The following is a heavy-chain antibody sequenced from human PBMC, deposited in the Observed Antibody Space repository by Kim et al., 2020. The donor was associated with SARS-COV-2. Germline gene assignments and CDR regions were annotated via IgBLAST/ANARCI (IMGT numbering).Heavy chain of an antibody. CDR1: GGSFSGYY. Sequence: SETLSLTCAVYGGSFSGYYWSWIRQPPGKGLEWIGEINHSGSTNYNPSLKSRVTISVDTSKNQFSLKLSSVTAADTAVYYCARGLGNSGSWPWGQGTLV. J-gene: IGHJ5*02. V-gene: IGHV4-34*01. CDR3: ARGLGNSGSWP. CDR2: INHSGST. D-gene: IGHD1-26*01.